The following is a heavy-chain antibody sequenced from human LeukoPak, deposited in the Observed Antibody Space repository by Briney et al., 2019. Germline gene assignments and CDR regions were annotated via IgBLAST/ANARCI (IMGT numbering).Heavy chain of an antibody. V-gene: IGHV3-23*01. J-gene: IGHJ3*02. CDR2: MSGSGGST. CDR3: AKDPPRSRVTAFDI. D-gene: IGHD2-21*02. CDR1: GFTFSSYA. Sequence: PGGSLRLSCAASGFTFSSYAMSWVRQAPGKGLEWVSGMSGSGGSTYYPDSVKGRFTISRDNSKNTLYLQMNSLRAEDTAVYYCAKDPPRSRVTAFDIWGQGTMVTVSS.